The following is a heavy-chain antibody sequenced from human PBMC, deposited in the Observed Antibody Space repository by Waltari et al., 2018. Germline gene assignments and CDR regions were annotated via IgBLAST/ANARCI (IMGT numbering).Heavy chain of an antibody. V-gene: IGHV3-7*03. CDR3: ARDKVMVIYSAIFDI. Sequence: EVQLVESGGGLVQPGGSLRLSCAASGFTFSSYWMSWVRQAPGKGLEWVAKIKQVGSEKYYVDSVKGRFTISRDNAKNSLYLQMNSLRAEDTAVYYCARDKVMVIYSAIFDIWGQGTMVTVSS. D-gene: IGHD3-16*01. CDR2: IKQVGSEK. J-gene: IGHJ3*02. CDR1: GFTFSSYW.